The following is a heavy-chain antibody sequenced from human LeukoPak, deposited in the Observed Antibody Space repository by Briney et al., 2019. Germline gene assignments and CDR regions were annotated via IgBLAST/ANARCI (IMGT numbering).Heavy chain of an antibody. CDR2: IWYDGNKK. CDR1: GFTFSNYG. Sequence: PGGSLRLSCAASGFTFSNYGMHWVRQAPGKGLEWVAVIWYDGNKKYYADSVKGRFTISRDNSKNRLYLQMNSLRDEDTAVYYCARGDHYERSDYYLDYWGQGTLVTVSS. D-gene: IGHD3-22*01. CDR3: ARGDHYERSDYYLDY. J-gene: IGHJ4*02. V-gene: IGHV3-33*01.